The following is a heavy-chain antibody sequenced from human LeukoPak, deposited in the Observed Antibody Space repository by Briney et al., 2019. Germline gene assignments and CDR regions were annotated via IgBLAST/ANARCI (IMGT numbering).Heavy chain of an antibody. V-gene: IGHV1-69*13. CDR2: IIPIFGTA. Sequence: SVKVSCKASGGTFSSYAISWVRQAPGQGLEWMGGIIPIFGTANYAQKFQGRVTITADESTSTAYMELSSLRSEDTAVYYCAHASAVAGRWAYYYYGMDVWGQGTTVTVSS. J-gene: IGHJ6*02. CDR3: AHASAVAGRWAYYYYGMDV. CDR1: GGTFSSYA. D-gene: IGHD6-19*01.